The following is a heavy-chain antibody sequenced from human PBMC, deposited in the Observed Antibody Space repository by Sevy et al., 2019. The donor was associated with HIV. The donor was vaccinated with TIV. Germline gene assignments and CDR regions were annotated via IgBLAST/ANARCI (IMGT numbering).Heavy chain of an antibody. CDR1: GGSISSNNW. Sequence: SETLSLTCAVSGGSISSNNWWDWVRQTPGKGLEWIGEIYHSGSTNRNPSLKSRVTISVDKSKNQFSLKLSSVTAADTAVYYCARGVGGYCSSTSCHVDYWGQGTLVTVSS. J-gene: IGHJ4*02. CDR2: IYHSGST. D-gene: IGHD2-2*03. V-gene: IGHV4-4*02. CDR3: ARGVGGYCSSTSCHVDY.